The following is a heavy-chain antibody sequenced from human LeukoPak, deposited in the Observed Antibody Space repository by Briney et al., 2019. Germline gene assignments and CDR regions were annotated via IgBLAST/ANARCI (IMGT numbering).Heavy chain of an antibody. CDR2: IQPEGSEQ. J-gene: IGHJ4*02. D-gene: IGHD1-7*01. CDR3: ATNQGWNYGS. Sequence: PGGSLRLSCAASGFTFSSNWMSWVRQAPGKGLDWVGNIQPEGSEQYPVDSVKGRFTISRDNAKKSLYLQMSSLRAEDTAVYYCATNQGWNYGSWGRGTLVTVPS. CDR1: GFTFSSNW. V-gene: IGHV3-7*01.